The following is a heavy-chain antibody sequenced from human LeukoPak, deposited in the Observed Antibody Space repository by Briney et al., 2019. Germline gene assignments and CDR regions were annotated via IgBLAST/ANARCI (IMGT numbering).Heavy chain of an antibody. D-gene: IGHD5-24*01. CDR1: GFTFSSDW. CDR3: ARGRSPLDY. CDR2: IKQDGSEK. Sequence: GGSLRLSCAASGFTFSSDWMSWVRQAPGKGLEWVANIKQDGSEKYYVDSVKGRFTISRDNAKNSLYLQMNSLRAEDTAVYYCARGRSPLDYWGQGTLVTVSS. V-gene: IGHV3-7*01. J-gene: IGHJ4*02.